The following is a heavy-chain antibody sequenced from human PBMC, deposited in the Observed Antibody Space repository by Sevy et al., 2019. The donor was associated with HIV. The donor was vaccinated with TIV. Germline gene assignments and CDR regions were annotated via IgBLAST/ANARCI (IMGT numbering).Heavy chain of an antibody. J-gene: IGHJ4*02. D-gene: IGHD3-16*01. CDR3: ARGREVATLLGFFDT. V-gene: IGHV4-34*01. Sequence: SETLSLTCAVRGGSIGGYYWSWIRQAPGKGPEWIGEISHSGAPNYSPSLASRVTISVDTSNNQLSLRLTSLTAADSGKYFCARGREVATLLGFFDTWGPGTLVTVSS. CDR1: GGSIGGYY. CDR2: ISHSGAP.